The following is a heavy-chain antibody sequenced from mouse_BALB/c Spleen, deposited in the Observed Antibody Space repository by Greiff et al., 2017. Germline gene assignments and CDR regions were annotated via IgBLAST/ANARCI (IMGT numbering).Heavy chain of an antibody. V-gene: IGHV5-12-2*01. J-gene: IGHJ3*01. CDR3: ARQSPHYYDSAY. CDR2: ISNGGGST. Sequence: EVNVVESGGGLVQPGGSLKLSCAASGFTFSSYTMSWVRQTPEKRLEWVAYISNGGGSTYYPDTVKGRFTISRDNAKNTLYLQMSSLKSEDTAMYYCARQSPHYYDSAYWGQGTLVTVSA. CDR1: GFTFSSYT. D-gene: IGHD1-2*01.